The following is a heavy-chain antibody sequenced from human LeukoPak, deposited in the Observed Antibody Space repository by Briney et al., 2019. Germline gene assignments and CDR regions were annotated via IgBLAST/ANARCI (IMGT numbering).Heavy chain of an antibody. J-gene: IGHJ4*02. Sequence: GGSLRLACAASGLTVSSNYMNWVRQAPGKGLEWVSIIYSGGNTHYADSVKGRFTISRDSSQNTLYLQMNSLRPEDTAVYYCARLLYYYDSSIYQRYFDYWGQGTLVTVSS. CDR3: ARLLYYYDSSIYQRYFDY. D-gene: IGHD3-22*01. CDR1: GLTVSSNY. V-gene: IGHV3-53*01. CDR2: IYSGGNT.